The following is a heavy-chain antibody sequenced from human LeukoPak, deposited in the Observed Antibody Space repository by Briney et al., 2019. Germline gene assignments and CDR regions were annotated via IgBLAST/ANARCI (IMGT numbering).Heavy chain of an antibody. J-gene: IGHJ4*02. Sequence: PSETLSLTCTVSGGSISSYYWSWIRQPAGKGLEWIGRIYTSGSTNYNPSLKSRVTMSVDTSKNQFSLKLSSVTAADTAVYYCARVGDDYGDLYYDYWGQGTLVTVSS. CDR1: GGSISSYY. D-gene: IGHD4-17*01. CDR2: IYTSGST. V-gene: IGHV4-4*07. CDR3: ARVGDDYGDLYYDY.